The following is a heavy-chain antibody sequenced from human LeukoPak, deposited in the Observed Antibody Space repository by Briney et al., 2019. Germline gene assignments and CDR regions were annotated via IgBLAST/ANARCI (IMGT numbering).Heavy chain of an antibody. J-gene: IGHJ4*02. V-gene: IGHV3-7*01. Sequence: GGSLRLSCEASGFIFSNFWMSWVRQAPGKGLEWVANIKQDGSEKFYVDSVKGRFTISRDNAKNSLYLQMNSLRAEDTAVYYCARGGRYDFWSGYYTRTYYFDYWGQGTLVTVSS. CDR1: GFIFSNFW. D-gene: IGHD3-3*01. CDR3: ARGGRYDFWSGYYTRTYYFDY. CDR2: IKQDGSEK.